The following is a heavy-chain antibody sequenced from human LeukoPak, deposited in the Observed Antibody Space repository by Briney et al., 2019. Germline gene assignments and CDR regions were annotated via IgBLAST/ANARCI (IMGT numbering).Heavy chain of an antibody. CDR3: AKTREGYFDWFFPFDY. CDR1: GYTFTSCY. J-gene: IGHJ4*02. Sequence: ASVKVSCKASGYTFTSCYMHWVRQAPGQGLEWMGIINPSGGSTSYAQKFQGRVTVTRDMSTSTVYMELSSLRSEDTAVYYCAKTREGYFDWFFPFDYWGQGTLVTVSS. V-gene: IGHV1-46*01. CDR2: INPSGGST. D-gene: IGHD3-9*01.